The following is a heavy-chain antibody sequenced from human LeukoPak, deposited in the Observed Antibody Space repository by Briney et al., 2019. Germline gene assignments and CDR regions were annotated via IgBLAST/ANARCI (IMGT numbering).Heavy chain of an antibody. Sequence: GGSLRLSCAASGFTFSSYWMSWVRQAPGKGLEWVANIKQDGSQKYYVDSVKGRFSISRDNAKNSLYLQMNSLRAEDTAVYYCAKENLSWELSYFDYWGQGALVTVSS. CDR1: GFTFSSYW. V-gene: IGHV3-7*03. D-gene: IGHD1-26*01. CDR2: IKQDGSQK. CDR3: AKENLSWELSYFDY. J-gene: IGHJ4*02.